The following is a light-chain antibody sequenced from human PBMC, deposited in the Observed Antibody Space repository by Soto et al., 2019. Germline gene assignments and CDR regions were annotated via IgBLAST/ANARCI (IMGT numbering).Light chain of an antibody. CDR3: QQCAHSPRT. J-gene: IGKJ2*01. Sequence: EIVLTQSPGTLSLSPGERGTLSCRARQSVTNDYLNWYQQRPGQAPRLLIYDASNRATGVPDRFSGSGSGTEFTLTISRLEPEDFAVYYCQQCAHSPRTFGQGTRLEIK. CDR2: DAS. CDR1: QSVTNDY. V-gene: IGKV3-20*01.